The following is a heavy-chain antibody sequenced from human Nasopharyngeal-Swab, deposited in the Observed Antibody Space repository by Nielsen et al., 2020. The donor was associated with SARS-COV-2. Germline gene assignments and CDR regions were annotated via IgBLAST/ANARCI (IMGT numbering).Heavy chain of an antibody. CDR3: ARDWSIAVAGYYYYYGMDV. CDR2: MNPNRGNT. CDR1: GYTFTSYD. Sequence: ASVKVSCKASGYTFTSYDINWVRQATGQGLEWMGWMNPNRGNTGYAQKFQGRVTMTRNTSISTAYMELSSLRSEDTAVYYCARDWSIAVAGYYYYYGMDVWGQGTTVTVSS. J-gene: IGHJ6*02. V-gene: IGHV1-8*01. D-gene: IGHD6-19*01.